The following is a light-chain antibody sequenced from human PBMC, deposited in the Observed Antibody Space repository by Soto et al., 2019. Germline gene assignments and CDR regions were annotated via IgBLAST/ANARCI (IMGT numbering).Light chain of an antibody. CDR2: DVS. J-gene: IGLJ2*01. CDR3: SSYTVSSSVI. Sequence: QSALTQPASVSGSPGQSITISCTGTSSDVGGYNYVSWYQQHPGKAPKLMIYDVSNRPFGVSNRFSGSKSGTTASLTISGLQAEDEADYYCSSYTVSSSVIFGGGTKVTVL. V-gene: IGLV2-14*01. CDR1: SSDVGGYNY.